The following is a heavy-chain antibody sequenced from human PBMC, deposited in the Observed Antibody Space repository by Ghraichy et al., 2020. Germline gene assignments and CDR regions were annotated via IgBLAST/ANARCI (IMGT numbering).Heavy chain of an antibody. D-gene: IGHD1-1*01. J-gene: IGHJ6*03. CDR2: IRSKANSYAT. CDR1: GFTFSGSA. Sequence: GGSLNISCAASGFTFSGSAMHWVRQASGKGLEWVGRIRSKANSYATAYAASVKGRFTISRDDSKNTAYLQMNSLKTEDTAVYDCTRLGRLERGTYYYYYMDVWGKGTTVTVSS. V-gene: IGHV3-73*01. CDR3: TRLGRLERGTYYYYYMDV.